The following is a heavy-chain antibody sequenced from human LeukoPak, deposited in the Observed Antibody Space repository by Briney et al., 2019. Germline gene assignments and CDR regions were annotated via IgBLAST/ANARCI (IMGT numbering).Heavy chain of an antibody. J-gene: IGHJ6*02. CDR2: IDPCDSDT. CDR1: GYSFTSYW. Sequence: GESLKISCKGSGYSFTSYWIGWVRPMPGKGLEWMGMIDPCDSDTIYSPSFQGQVTISADKSLSTAYLQRGSLKASDTAMYYCAKDKGEMCGSSNSCYKYYGYGMDVWGQGTTVTVSS. CDR3: AKDKGEMCGSSNSCYKYYGYGMDV. V-gene: IGHV5-51*01. D-gene: IGHD2-2*01.